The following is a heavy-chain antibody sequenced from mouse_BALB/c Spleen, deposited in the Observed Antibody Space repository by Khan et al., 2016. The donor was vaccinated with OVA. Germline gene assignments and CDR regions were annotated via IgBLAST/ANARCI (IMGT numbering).Heavy chain of an antibody. Sequence: EVQLQESGPELVKPGASVKISCKASGYSFTGYFMNWVMQSHGKSLEWIGRINPHIGETFYNQKFKDKATLTVDESSSTAHLELRSLASEDAAVEYCARIYRSDVDYGGQGNTLTVSS. V-gene: IGHV1-20*02. CDR2: INPHIGET. D-gene: IGHD1-1*01. CDR3: ARIYRSDVDY. J-gene: IGHJ2*01. CDR1: GYSFTGYF.